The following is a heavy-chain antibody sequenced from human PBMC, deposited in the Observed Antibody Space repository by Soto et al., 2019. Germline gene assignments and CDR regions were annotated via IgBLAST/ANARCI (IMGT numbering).Heavy chain of an antibody. CDR1: GYTFTSYG. J-gene: IGHJ5*02. Sequence: ASVKVSCKAAGYTFTSYGISWVRQAPGQGLEWMGWISTYNGNTNYAQKLQGRVTMTTDTSTSTAYMELRSLRSDDTAVYYCAIDQSWHELVWWFDPRGQGTLVTVSS. CDR3: AIDQSWHELVWWFDP. D-gene: IGHD3-9*01. V-gene: IGHV1-18*01. CDR2: ISTYNGNT.